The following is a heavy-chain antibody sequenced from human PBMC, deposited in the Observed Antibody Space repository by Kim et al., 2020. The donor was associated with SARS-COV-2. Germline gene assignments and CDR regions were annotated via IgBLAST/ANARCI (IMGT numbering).Heavy chain of an antibody. CDR3: TRRGSYDGRAVNSFDM. J-gene: IGHJ3*02. CDR1: GFTFSRFG. V-gene: IGHV3-33*05. CDR2: IVYDGRNS. Sequence: GGSLRLSCAASGFTFSRFGMHWVRQAPGKGPEWVAAIVYDGRNSYYVDSVRGRFTISRDNSKNTVYLQMNTLRAEDTAEYYCTRRGSYDGRAVNSFDMWG. D-gene: IGHD3-3*01.